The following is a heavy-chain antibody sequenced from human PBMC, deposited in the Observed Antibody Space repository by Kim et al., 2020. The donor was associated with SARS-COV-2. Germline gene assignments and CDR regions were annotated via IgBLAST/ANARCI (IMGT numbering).Heavy chain of an antibody. CDR3: AKDRGSGSYYRILDAFDI. CDR1: GFTFDDYA. D-gene: IGHD3-10*01. V-gene: IGHV3-9*01. Sequence: GGSLRLFCAASGFTFDDYAMHWVRQAPGKGLEWVSGISWNSGSIGYADSVKGRFTISRDNAKNSLYLQMNSLRAEDTALYYCAKDRGSGSYYRILDAFDIWGQGTMVTVSS. CDR2: ISWNSGSI. J-gene: IGHJ3*02.